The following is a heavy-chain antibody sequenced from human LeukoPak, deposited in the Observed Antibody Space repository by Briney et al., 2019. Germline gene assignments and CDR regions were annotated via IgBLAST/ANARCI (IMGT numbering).Heavy chain of an antibody. Sequence: ASVKVSCKASGYTFTGYYMHWVRQAPGQGLEWMGWINPNSGGTNYAQKFQGRVTMTRDTSISTAYMELSRLRSDDTVVYYCARGPVVPAAIGNWFDPWGQGTLVTVSS. D-gene: IGHD2-2*01. CDR2: INPNSGGT. CDR1: GYTFTGYY. CDR3: ARGPVVPAAIGNWFDP. J-gene: IGHJ5*02. V-gene: IGHV1-2*02.